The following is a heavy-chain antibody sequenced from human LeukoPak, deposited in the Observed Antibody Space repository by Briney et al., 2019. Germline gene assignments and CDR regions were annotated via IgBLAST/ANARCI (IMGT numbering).Heavy chain of an antibody. CDR3: ARDIMVRGAYVDY. CDR2: MNPNSGNT. D-gene: IGHD3-10*01. J-gene: IGHJ4*02. Sequence: ASVKVSCKTSGYTFTSYDINWVRQATGQGLEWMGWMNPNSGNTGYAQKFQGRVTITRNTSISTAYMELSSLRSDDTAVYYCARDIMVRGAYVDYWGQGTLVTVSS. V-gene: IGHV1-8*03. CDR1: GYTFTSYD.